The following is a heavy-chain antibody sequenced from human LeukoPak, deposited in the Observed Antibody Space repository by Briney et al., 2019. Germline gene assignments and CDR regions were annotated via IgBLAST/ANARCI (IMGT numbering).Heavy chain of an antibody. CDR3: AKDRYYYGSGSYYTLDY. Sequence: PGRSLRLSCAASGFTFSRYGMQWVRQAPGKGLEWVAIITYDGTDKNYADSVKGRFTISRDNSKSTVYLQMNSLRAEDTAVYYCAKDRYYYGSGSYYTLDYWGQGTLVTVSS. V-gene: IGHV3-30*18. CDR2: ITYDGTDK. CDR1: GFTFSRYG. J-gene: IGHJ4*02. D-gene: IGHD3-10*01.